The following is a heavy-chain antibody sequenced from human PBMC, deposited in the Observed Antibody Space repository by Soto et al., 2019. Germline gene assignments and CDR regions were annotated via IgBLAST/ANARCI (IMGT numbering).Heavy chain of an antibody. D-gene: IGHD2-15*01. CDR2: IYYSGTT. CDR3: ARDRSGGYNWFDP. V-gene: IGHV4-59*01. CDR1: GDSTNNYY. J-gene: IGHJ5*02. Sequence: SETLSLTCTVSGDSTNNYYWTWIRQTPGKGLEWIGDIYYSGTTKYNPSLKSRVTISADTSKNQFSLNLRSVTAADTAVYYCARDRSGGYNWFDPWGQGTLVTVSS.